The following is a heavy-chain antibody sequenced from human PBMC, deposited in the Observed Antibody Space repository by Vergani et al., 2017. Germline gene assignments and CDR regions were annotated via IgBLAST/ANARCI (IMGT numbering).Heavy chain of an antibody. V-gene: IGHV3-21*01. Sequence: EVQLVESGGGLVKPGGSLRLSCAASGFTFSSYSMNWVRQAPGKGLEWVSSSSSSSSYIYYADSVEGRFTISRDNAKNSLYLQMNSLRAEDTAVYYCARLSRGDYDSSRWGQGTLVTVSS. CDR1: GFTFSSYS. J-gene: IGHJ4*02. D-gene: IGHD3-22*01. CDR2: SSSSSSYI. CDR3: ARLSRGDYDSSR.